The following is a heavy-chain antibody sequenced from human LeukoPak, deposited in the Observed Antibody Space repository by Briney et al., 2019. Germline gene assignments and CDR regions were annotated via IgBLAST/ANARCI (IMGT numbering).Heavy chain of an antibody. J-gene: IGHJ6*03. CDR1: GGTFSSYA. CDR3: ARGQQLVNYKYYYYMDV. CDR2: ITPIFGTA. V-gene: IGHV1-69*05. Sequence: GSSVKVSCKASGGTFSSYAISWVRRAPGQGLEWMGGITPIFGTANYAQKFQGRVTITTDESTSTAYMELSSLRSEDTAVYYCARGQQLVNYKYYYYMDVWGKGTTVTVSS. D-gene: IGHD6-13*01.